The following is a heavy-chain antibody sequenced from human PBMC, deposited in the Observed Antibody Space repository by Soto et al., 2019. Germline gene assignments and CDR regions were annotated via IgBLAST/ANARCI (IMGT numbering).Heavy chain of an antibody. J-gene: IGHJ3*02. Sequence: ASVKVSCKASGYTFTSYGINWVRQATGQGLEWMGWMNPNSGNTGYAQKFQGRVTMTRNTSISTAYMELRSLRSDDTAVYYCARDGQNWDDAFDIWGQGTMVTVSS. CDR1: GYTFTSYG. CDR2: MNPNSGNT. D-gene: IGHD7-27*01. CDR3: ARDGQNWDDAFDI. V-gene: IGHV1-8*02.